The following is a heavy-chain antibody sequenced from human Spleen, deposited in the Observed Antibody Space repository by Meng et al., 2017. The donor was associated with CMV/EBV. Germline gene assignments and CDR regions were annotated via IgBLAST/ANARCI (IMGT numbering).Heavy chain of an antibody. V-gene: IGHV1-2*02. CDR3: ARDSYYYDSSAPGAP. CDR1: GYTFTGYY. CDR2: INPNSGGT. J-gene: IGHJ5*02. D-gene: IGHD3-22*01. Sequence: VQLGLSGAEVKKPGASVKVSCKASGYTFTGYYMHWVRQAPGQGLEWMGWINPNSGGTNYAQKFQGRVTMTRDTSISTAYMELSRLRSDDTAVYYCARDSYYYDSSAPGAPWGQGTLVTVSS.